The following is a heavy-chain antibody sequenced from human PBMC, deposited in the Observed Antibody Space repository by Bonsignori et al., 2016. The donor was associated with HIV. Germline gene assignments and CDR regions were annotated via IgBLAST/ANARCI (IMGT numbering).Heavy chain of an antibody. D-gene: IGHD3-10*01. CDR2: INPNSGGT. V-gene: IGHV1-2*02. J-gene: IGHJ5*02. Sequence: WVRQAPGQGLEWMGWINPNSGGTNYAQKFQGRVTMTRDTSISTAYMELSRLRSDDTAVYYCARDRGSRRAGGNWFDPWGQGTLVTVSS. CDR3: ARDRGSRRAGGNWFDP.